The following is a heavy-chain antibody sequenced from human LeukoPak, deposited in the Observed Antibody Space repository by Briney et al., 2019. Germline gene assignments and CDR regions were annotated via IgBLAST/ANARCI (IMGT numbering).Heavy chain of an antibody. Sequence: GGSLRLSCAASGFTFSSYGMHWVRQAPGKGLEWAAVISYDGSNKYYADSVKGRFTISRDNSKNTLYLQMNSLRAEDTAVYYCAKDRFTEDAFDIWGQGTMVTVSS. V-gene: IGHV3-30*18. D-gene: IGHD3-16*01. CDR2: ISYDGSNK. CDR3: AKDRFTEDAFDI. CDR1: GFTFSSYG. J-gene: IGHJ3*02.